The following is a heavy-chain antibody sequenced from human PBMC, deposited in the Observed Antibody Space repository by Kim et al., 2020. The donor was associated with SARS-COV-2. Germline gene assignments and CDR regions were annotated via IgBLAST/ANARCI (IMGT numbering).Heavy chain of an antibody. J-gene: IGHJ4*02. Sequence: GGSLRLSCAASGFTFSDYSMNCVRQAPGKGLEWISSISSGSSYIFYADSVKGRCTISRDNAKNSLYLQMNSLRPEDTAVYYCARDLGRDGPEVHPDYWAQGTLVTVSS. V-gene: IGHV3-21*01. CDR2: ISSGSSYI. D-gene: IGHD3-16*01. CDR1: GFTFSDYS. CDR3: ARDLGRDGPEVHPDY.